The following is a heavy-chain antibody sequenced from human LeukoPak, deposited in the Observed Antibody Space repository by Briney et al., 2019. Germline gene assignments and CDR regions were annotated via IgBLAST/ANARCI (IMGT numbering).Heavy chain of an antibody. CDR1: GFTFSSYA. CDR3: ARDTSGGYSFDS. J-gene: IGHJ4*02. D-gene: IGHD6-13*01. CDR2: ISYDGSNK. Sequence: PGGSLRLSCAASGFTFSSYAMHWVRQAPGKGLEWVAVISYDGSNKYYADSVKGRFTISRDNSKNTLYLQMNSLRAEDTAVYYCARDTSGGYSFDSWGQGTLVTVSS. V-gene: IGHV3-30-3*01.